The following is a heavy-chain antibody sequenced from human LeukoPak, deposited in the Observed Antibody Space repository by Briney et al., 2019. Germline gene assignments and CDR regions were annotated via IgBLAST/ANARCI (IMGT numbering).Heavy chain of an antibody. CDR3: ARSEFSGWFRPFDY. CDR1: DGSISSSPYY. CDR2: IYYSGST. Sequence: PSETLSLTCTVSDGSISSSPYYWGWIRQPPGKGLEWIGSIYYSGSTYYNPSLKSRVTISVDTSKNQFSLNLNSVTAADTAVYYCARSEFSGWFRPFDYWGQGTLVTVSS. V-gene: IGHV4-39*07. D-gene: IGHD6-19*01. J-gene: IGHJ4*02.